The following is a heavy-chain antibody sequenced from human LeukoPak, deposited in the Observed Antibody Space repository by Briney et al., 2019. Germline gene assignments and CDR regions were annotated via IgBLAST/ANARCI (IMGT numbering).Heavy chain of an antibody. D-gene: IGHD6-13*01. CDR3: ARDHSSSWLDAFDI. CDR1: GFTFSSYS. Sequence: GGSLRLSCAASGFTFSSYSMNWVRQAPGKGLEWVSYISSSSSTIYYADSVKGRFTISRDNAKNSLYLQMNSLRAEDTAVYYCARDHSSSWLDAFDIWGQGTMVTVSS. CDR2: ISSSSSTI. V-gene: IGHV3-48*04. J-gene: IGHJ3*02.